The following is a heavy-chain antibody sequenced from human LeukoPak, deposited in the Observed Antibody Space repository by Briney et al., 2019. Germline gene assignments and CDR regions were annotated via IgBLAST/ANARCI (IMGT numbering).Heavy chain of an antibody. J-gene: IGHJ4*02. Sequence: GGSLRLSCAASGFTFSRYGMHWVRQAPGKGLEWVAVIWHDGSYEYYADSVKGRFTISRDNSKNTLYLQMNSLRAEDTAIYYCAKKFTHLWFNFDYWGQGTLVTVSS. CDR3: AKKFTHLWFNFDY. D-gene: IGHD5-18*01. CDR2: IWHDGSYE. V-gene: IGHV3-30*02. CDR1: GFTFSRYG.